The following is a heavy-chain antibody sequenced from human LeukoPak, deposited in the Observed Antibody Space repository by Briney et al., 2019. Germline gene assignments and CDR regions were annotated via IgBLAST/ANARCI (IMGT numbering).Heavy chain of an antibody. CDR2: IWYDGSNK. D-gene: IGHD2-15*01. J-gene: IGHJ4*02. V-gene: IGHV3-33*01. CDR1: GFTFSTYG. Sequence: PGGSLRLSCAASGFTFSTYGMHWVRQAPGKGLEWVAVIWYDGSNKYYADSVKGRFTISRDNSKSTLYLQMNSLGAEDTAVYYCARDLYCSGGSCLNLFDYWGQGTLVTVSS. CDR3: ARDLYCSGGSCLNLFDY.